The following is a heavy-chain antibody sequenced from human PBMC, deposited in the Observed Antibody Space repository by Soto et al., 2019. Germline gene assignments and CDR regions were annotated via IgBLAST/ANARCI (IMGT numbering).Heavy chain of an antibody. CDR3: ARNFAGHYAMDV. CDR1: GFSLSNTRLG. V-gene: IGHV2-26*01. J-gene: IGHJ6*02. Sequence: QVTLKESGPVLVKPTETLTLTCTVSGFSLSNTRLGVSWIRQPPGKALELLAHIFSNNEKSFNTSLKNRLTISQDTYKSQVVLTMTNLDPLDTATYYCARNFAGHYAMDVWGQGNKVTVYS. CDR2: IFSNNEK.